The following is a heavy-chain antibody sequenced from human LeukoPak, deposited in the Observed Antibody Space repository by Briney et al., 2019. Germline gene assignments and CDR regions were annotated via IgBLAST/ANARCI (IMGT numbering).Heavy chain of an antibody. V-gene: IGHV3-21*01. CDR2: ISSSSNYI. CDR1: GFSFSSYS. Sequence: GGSLRLSCAASGFSFSSYSMKWVRLAPGKGLEWVSSISSSSNYIYYADSVKGRFTISRDNAKNSLYLQMNSLRAEDTAVYYCARVSILIVPYYAFDIWGQGTMVTVSS. CDR3: ARVSILIVPYYAFDI. D-gene: IGHD2/OR15-2a*01. J-gene: IGHJ3*02.